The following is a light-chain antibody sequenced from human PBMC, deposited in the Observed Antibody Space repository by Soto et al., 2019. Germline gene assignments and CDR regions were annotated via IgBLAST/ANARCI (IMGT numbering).Light chain of an antibody. V-gene: IGKV3-20*01. CDR3: QQYGSSPPYT. J-gene: IGKJ2*01. CDR1: QSASSSD. Sequence: EIVLTQSPGTLSLSPGERATLSCRASQSASSSDLAWYQQRPAQAPRLLIYGASSRATGIPDRFSGSGSGTDFTLTSSRLEPEYFAVYYCQQYGSSPPYTFGQGTKVEIK. CDR2: GAS.